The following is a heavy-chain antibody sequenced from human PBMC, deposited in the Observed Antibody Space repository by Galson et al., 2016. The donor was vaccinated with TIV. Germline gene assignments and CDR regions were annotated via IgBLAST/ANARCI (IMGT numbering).Heavy chain of an antibody. D-gene: IGHD1/OR15-1a*01. CDR1: GYTFTNYG. V-gene: IGHV1-18*01. CDR3: ARDVRGTWTNMDQ. CDR2: IGTYNGDR. J-gene: IGHJ4*02. Sequence: PVKVSCKASGYTFTNYGISWVRQAPGQGLEWMGWIGTYNGDRRYAQKFQDRVTMTTDTSTSTAYLEVRSLRSDDTAVYYCARDVRGTWTNMDQWGQGTLVTVSS.